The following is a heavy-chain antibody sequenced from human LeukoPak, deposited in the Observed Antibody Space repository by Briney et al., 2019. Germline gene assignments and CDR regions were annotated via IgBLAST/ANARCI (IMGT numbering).Heavy chain of an antibody. Sequence: GGSLRLSCAASGFTFSSYAMSWVRQAPGKGLEWVSAISGSGGSTYYADSVKGRFTISRDNSKNTLYLQMNSLRAEDTAVYYCAKDQASLGFGELANWGQGTLVTVSS. CDR1: GFTFSSYA. CDR2: ISGSGGST. V-gene: IGHV3-23*01. J-gene: IGHJ4*02. CDR3: AKDQASLGFGELAN. D-gene: IGHD3-10*01.